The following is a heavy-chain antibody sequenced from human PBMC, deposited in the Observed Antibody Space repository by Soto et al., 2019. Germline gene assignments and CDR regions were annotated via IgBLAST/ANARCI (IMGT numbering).Heavy chain of an antibody. V-gene: IGHV5-51*01. D-gene: IGHD3-10*01. CDR3: ARRLGIGESYFDY. CDR1: GYSFTSYW. CDR2: IYPGDSDT. Sequence: GESLKISCKGSGYSFTSYWIGWERQMPGKGLEWMGVIYPGDSDTRYSPPFQGQDTISADKSISTAYLQWSSLKASDTAMYYCARRLGIGESYFDYWGQGTLVTVSS. J-gene: IGHJ4*02.